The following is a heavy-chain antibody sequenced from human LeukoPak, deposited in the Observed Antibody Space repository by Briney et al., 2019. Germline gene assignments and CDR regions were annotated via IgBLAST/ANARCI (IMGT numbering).Heavy chain of an antibody. CDR3: ARVGGWVGSTDGFDV. Sequence: PGGSLRLSCAASGFTFSSYSMNWVRQAPGKGLEWVSSISSSSSYIYYADSVKGRFTISRDNAKNSLYLQMNSLKSDDTAVYYCARVGGWVGSTDGFDVWGQGTMVTVSS. V-gene: IGHV3-21*04. CDR2: ISSSSSYI. CDR1: GFTFSSYS. D-gene: IGHD1-26*01. J-gene: IGHJ3*01.